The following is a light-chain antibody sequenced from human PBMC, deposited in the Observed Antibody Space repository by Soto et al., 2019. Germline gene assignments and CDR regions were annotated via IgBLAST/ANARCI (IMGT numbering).Light chain of an antibody. CDR2: EVS. CDR1: SSDVGGYNY. J-gene: IGLJ1*01. CDR3: SSYTSSSTLHV. V-gene: IGLV2-14*01. Sequence: QSVLTQPASVSGSPGQSITISCTGTSSDVGGYNYVSWYQQHPGKAPKLLIFEVSNRPSGVSNRFSGSKSDNTASLTISGLQAEDEADYYCSSYTSSSTLHVFGTGTKLTVL.